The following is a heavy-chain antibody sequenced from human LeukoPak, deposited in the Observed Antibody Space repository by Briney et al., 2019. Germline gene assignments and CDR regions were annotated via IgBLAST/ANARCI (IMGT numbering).Heavy chain of an antibody. CDR3: ARQASYGLDV. J-gene: IGHJ6*02. V-gene: IGHV3-74*01. Sequence: GGSLSLSCAASVFTLSNYCLHCVRQAPGKGLVWVSRINSDGSSTYYADTVKGRFTTSRDNAKNTLYLQMNSLRADDTAVYYCARQASYGLDVWGQGTTVTVSS. CDR1: VFTLSNYC. CDR2: INSDGSST.